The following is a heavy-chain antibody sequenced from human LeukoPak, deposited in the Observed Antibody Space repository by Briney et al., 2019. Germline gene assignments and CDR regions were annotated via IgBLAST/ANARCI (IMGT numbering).Heavy chain of an antibody. V-gene: IGHV4-59*01. D-gene: IGHD5-18*01. J-gene: IGHJ4*02. Sequence: SETLSLTCTVSGGSISSYYWSWIRQPPGKGLEWIGYIYYSGSTNYSPSLKSRVTISVDTSKNQFSLKLSSVTAADTAVYYCSGGYSYGSTFDYWGQGTLVTVSS. CDR1: GGSISSYY. CDR2: IYYSGST. CDR3: SGGYSYGSTFDY.